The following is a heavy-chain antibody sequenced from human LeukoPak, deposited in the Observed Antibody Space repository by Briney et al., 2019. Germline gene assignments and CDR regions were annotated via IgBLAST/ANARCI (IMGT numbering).Heavy chain of an antibody. CDR3: ARRRVTFVRGVDITSYFFDY. CDR1: GFTFDDYG. V-gene: IGHV3-20*04. D-gene: IGHD3-10*01. Sequence: GGSLRLPCAASGFTFDDYGMSWVRQAPGKGLEWVSGINWNSGSTGYANSVKGRFTISRDNAKNSLYLQMNSLRAEDTALYYCARRRVTFVRGVDITSYFFDYWGQGTLVTVSS. J-gene: IGHJ4*02. CDR2: INWNSGST.